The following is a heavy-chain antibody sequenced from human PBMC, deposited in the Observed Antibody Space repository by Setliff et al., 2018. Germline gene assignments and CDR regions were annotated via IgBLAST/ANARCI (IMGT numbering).Heavy chain of an antibody. CDR2: IFPSESDT. J-gene: IGHJ3*02. D-gene: IGHD1-26*01. V-gene: IGHV5-51*01. CDR3: ARGDTIGFGAFDI. CDR1: GYDFSKYW. Sequence: GESLKLSCQASGYDFSKYWIGWVRQMPGEGLDWMGIIFPSESDTRYGPSFQGQVTISAAKSITTVYLQINSLKASDTAIYFCARGDTIGFGAFDIWGRGTMVTVSS.